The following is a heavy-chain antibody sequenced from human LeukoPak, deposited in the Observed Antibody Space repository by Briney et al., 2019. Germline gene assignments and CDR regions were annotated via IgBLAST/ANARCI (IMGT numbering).Heavy chain of an antibody. Sequence: PSETLSLTCAVYGGSFSGYYWSWIRQPPGKGLEWIGYIYYSGSTNYNPSLKSRVTISVDTSKNQFSLKLSSVAAADTAVYYCVGTYSSGWYRFDPWGQGTLVTVSS. CDR1: GGSFSGYY. D-gene: IGHD6-19*01. CDR2: IYYSGST. CDR3: VGTYSSGWYRFDP. V-gene: IGHV4-59*01. J-gene: IGHJ5*02.